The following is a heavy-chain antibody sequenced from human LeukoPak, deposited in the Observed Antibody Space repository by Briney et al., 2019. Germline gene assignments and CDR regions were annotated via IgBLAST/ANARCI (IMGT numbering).Heavy chain of an antibody. J-gene: IGHJ5*02. CDR2: INPRGTST. CDR1: GYSFTSHY. Sequence: ASVKVSCKASGYSFTSHYMQWVRQAPGQGLEWMGLINPRGTSTIYAEKFQGRIIMTRDMSTTTDYMELSSLKSDDTAVYYCARDNSIHERGWWFDPWGQGTLVTVSS. D-gene: IGHD4-23*01. V-gene: IGHV1-46*01. CDR3: ARDNSIHERGWWFDP.